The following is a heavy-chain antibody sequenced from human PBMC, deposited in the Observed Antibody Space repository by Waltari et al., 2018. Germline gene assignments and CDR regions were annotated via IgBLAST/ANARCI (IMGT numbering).Heavy chain of an antibody. V-gene: IGHV5-51*01. CDR1: GYIFTHYW. CDR2: IYPGDFDT. D-gene: IGHD3-10*01. Sequence: EVQLVQSGAEVKKPGESLRISCQGSGYIFTHYWIGWVRQVPGKGLEWMGVIYPGDFDTRYSPSFQGQVTISADKSINTAYLQWSSLKASDTAMYYCARLPYYYGSGSYYSDYGMDVWGQGTTVTVSS. CDR3: ARLPYYYGSGSYYSDYGMDV. J-gene: IGHJ6*02.